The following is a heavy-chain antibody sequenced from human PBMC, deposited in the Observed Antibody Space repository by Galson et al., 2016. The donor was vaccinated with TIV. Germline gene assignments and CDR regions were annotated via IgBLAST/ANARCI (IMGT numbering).Heavy chain of an antibody. CDR2: INGDGSDM. D-gene: IGHD3/OR15-3a*01. V-gene: IGHV3-74*01. J-gene: IGHJ6*02. CDR3: ARAGDWLGVYGLDV. CDR1: GFTFSDFW. Sequence: SLRLSCAASGFTFSDFWIHWVRQTPGRGPVWVSRINGDGSDMTYADSVKGRFTITRDNGKNTLYLRMHSLRVEDTAVYYCARAGDWLGVYGLDVWGQGTTVTVAS.